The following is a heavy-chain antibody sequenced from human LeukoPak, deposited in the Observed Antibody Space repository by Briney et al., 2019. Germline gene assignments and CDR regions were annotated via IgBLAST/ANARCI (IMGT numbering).Heavy chain of an antibody. D-gene: IGHD3-10*01. CDR1: GFTFSSYA. CDR2: ISGSGGST. J-gene: IGHJ3*02. V-gene: IGHV3-23*01. CDR3: ARHYYGSGSYYYAFDI. Sequence: GGSLRLSCVASGFTFSSYAMSSVRQAQGKGMEWVSAISGSGGSTYCADSVKGRFTISRDNSKNTLYLQMNSLRAEDTAVYYCARHYYGSGSYYYAFDIWGQGTMVTVSS.